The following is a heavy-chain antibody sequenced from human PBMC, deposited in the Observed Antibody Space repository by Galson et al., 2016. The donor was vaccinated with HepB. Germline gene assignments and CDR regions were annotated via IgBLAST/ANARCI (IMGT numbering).Heavy chain of an antibody. CDR2: MYPRGDT. CDR1: GFLVSSSF. V-gene: IGHV3-53*01. CDR3: ARWTAYCPRPGCPRDHDYFDP. J-gene: IGHJ5*02. D-gene: IGHD6-6*01. Sequence: LRLSCAASGFLVSSSFMSRVRQTPGTGLEWVTVMYPRGDTHYSDSVRGRFPISRDNSRNSMSLQMTNLRVGDTAVYFCARWTAYCPRPGCPRDHDYFDPWGQGILVTVSS.